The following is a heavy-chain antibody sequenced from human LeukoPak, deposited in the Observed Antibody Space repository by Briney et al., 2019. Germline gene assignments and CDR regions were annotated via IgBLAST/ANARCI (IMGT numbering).Heavy chain of an antibody. Sequence: PGGSLRLSCVASGFTFSSYKMNWVRQAPGRELEWVSSIHSGGSDIYYADSVKGRFTVSRDNAKNSLFLQMNSLRAEDTALYYCARGHYDILTGNYKWTPDYWGQGTLVTVSS. J-gene: IGHJ4*02. V-gene: IGHV3-21*06. D-gene: IGHD3-9*01. CDR1: GFTFSSYK. CDR2: IHSGGSDI. CDR3: ARGHYDILTGNYKWTPDY.